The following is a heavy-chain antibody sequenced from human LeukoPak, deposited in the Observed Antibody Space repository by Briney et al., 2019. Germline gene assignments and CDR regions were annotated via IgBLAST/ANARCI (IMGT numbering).Heavy chain of an antibody. CDR2: IIPIFGAT. V-gene: IGHV1-69*05. D-gene: IGHD1-26*01. J-gene: IGHJ4*02. CDR3: ARFAGEGATVDC. CDR1: GGTFSSYG. Sequence: SVKVSCKASGGTFSSYGISWVRQAPGQGLEWMAGIIPIFGATHYAQKFQGRVTITRNTSISTAYMELSSLRFEDTAVYYCARFAGEGATVDCWGQGTLVTVSS.